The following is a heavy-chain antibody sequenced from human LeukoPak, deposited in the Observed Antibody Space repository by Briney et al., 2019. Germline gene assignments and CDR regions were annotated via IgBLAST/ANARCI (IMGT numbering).Heavy chain of an antibody. D-gene: IGHD3-16*02. V-gene: IGHV1-2*02. J-gene: IGHJ4*02. CDR1: GYTFTGYY. Sequence: ASVEVSCKASGYTFTGYYMHWVRQAPGQGLEWMGWINPNSGGTNYAQKFQGRVTMTRDTSISTAYMELSRLRSDDTAVYYCARRLEVWGSYRLDYWGQGTLVTVSS. CDR3: ARRLEVWGSYRLDY. CDR2: INPNSGGT.